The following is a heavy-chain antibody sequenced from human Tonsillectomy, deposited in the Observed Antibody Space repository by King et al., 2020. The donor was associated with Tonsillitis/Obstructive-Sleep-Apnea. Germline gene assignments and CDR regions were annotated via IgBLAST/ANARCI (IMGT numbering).Heavy chain of an antibody. J-gene: IGHJ6*03. V-gene: IGHV4-39*01. Sequence: LQLQESGPGLVKPSETLSLTCTVSDGSISSSSYYWGWIRQPPGKGLEWIGSIYYSGSTYYNPSLKSRVTISVDTSKNQFSLKLSSVTAADTAVYYCARLRYYDFWSVPYYYYYMDVWGKGTTVTVSS. D-gene: IGHD3-3*01. CDR2: IYYSGST. CDR1: DGSISSSSYY. CDR3: ARLRYYDFWSVPYYYYYMDV.